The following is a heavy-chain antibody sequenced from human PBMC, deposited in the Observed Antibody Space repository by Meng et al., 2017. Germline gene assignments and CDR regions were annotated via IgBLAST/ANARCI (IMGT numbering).Heavy chain of an antibody. V-gene: IGHV6-1*01. D-gene: IGHD2-21*01. J-gene: IGHJ4*02. CDR1: GDRDASNSAA. CDR3: ARLAKDRYFDY. CDR2: TYYRSEWNH. Sequence: VKLQQPRPGLEKPSQVLALTFDISGDRDASNSAAWNWIMQAPSRGLEWLGRTYYRSEWNHDNAVSVKRRITINPDTSENQFFLQLNSVTPEDPAVYYCARLAKDRYFDYWGQGTLVTVSS.